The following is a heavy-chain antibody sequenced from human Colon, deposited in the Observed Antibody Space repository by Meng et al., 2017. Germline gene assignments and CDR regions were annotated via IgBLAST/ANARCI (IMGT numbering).Heavy chain of an antibody. CDR1: GFTFKDYG. D-gene: IGHD1-26*01. V-gene: IGHV3-33*01. CDR3: ARGSTPTNFDY. CDR2: IWYNGDNT. Sequence: QVRLGESGGGVGQTGRSLGLSCAASGFTFKDYGMHWVRQAPGKGLEWVALIWYNGDNTYYAESVKGRFTISRDNSMNTLYLQMSSLTAEDTAFYYCARGSTPTNFDYWGQGTLVTVSS. J-gene: IGHJ4*02.